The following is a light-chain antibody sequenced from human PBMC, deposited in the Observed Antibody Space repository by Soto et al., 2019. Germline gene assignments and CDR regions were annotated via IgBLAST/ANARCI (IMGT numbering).Light chain of an antibody. V-gene: IGLV2-14*03. Sequence: QSVLTQPDSVSGSPGQSITISCIGTSSDIGAYNYASWYQQHPGKAPKLIIYDVSNRPSGVSNRFSGSKSGYTASLTISGLQAEDEADYYCSSYSSTITRVFGTGTKVTV. CDR3: SSYSSTITRV. CDR2: DVS. CDR1: SSDIGAYNY. J-gene: IGLJ1*01.